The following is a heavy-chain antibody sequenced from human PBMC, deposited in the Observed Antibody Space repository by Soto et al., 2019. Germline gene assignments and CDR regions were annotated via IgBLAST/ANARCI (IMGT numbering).Heavy chain of an antibody. V-gene: IGHV1-18*01. CDR3: ARSPVVATTRKPQPFDY. D-gene: IGHD5-12*01. CDR1: GYTFTSYG. Sequence: QVQLVQSGAEVKKPGASVKVSCKASGYTFTSYGISWVRQAPGQGLEWMGWISAYNGNTNYAQKLQGRVTMTTDISTSTAYMELRSLRSDDTAVYYCARSPVVATTRKPQPFDYWGQGTLVTVSS. CDR2: ISAYNGNT. J-gene: IGHJ4*02.